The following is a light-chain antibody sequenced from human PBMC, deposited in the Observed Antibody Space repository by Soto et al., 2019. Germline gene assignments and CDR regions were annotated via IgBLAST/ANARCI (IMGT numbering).Light chain of an antibody. CDR1: QSVTTN. CDR3: QQYDRWPVT. CDR2: DAS. V-gene: IGKV3-15*01. Sequence: EVVMTQSPATLSVSPGERVTFSCRASQSVTTNLAWYQHKPGQSPRLLISDASTGASGIPPRFSGRGSGTEFTLTIDRLQSADFAVYYCQQYDRWPVTFGGGTKVDIK. J-gene: IGKJ4*01.